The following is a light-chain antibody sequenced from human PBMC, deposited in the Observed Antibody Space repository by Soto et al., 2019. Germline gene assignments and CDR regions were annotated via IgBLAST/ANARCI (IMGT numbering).Light chain of an antibody. CDR1: QSVSSY. Sequence: EIVLTQSPATLSLSPGERATLSCRASQSVSSYLAWYQQKPGQAPRLLIYDASNSATGIPARFSGSGSGTDFTLTISSLEPEDFAVYYCQQRSNWPPGSTFGQGTKLEIK. J-gene: IGKJ2*01. CDR3: QQRSNWPPGST. CDR2: DAS. V-gene: IGKV3-11*01.